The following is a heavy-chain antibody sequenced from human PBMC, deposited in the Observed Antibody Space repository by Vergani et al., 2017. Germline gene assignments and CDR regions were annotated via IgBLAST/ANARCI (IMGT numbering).Heavy chain of an antibody. V-gene: IGHV4-39*07. D-gene: IGHD3-22*01. J-gene: IGHJ3*02. CDR1: GGSISSSSYY. CDR2: NSYSGST. CDR3: ARVGYDSSGYYPPVGAFDI. Sequence: QVQLQESGPGLVKPSETLSLTCTVSGGSISSSSYYWGWIRQPPGKGLEWIGSNSYSGSTYYNPSLKSRVTISVDTSKNQFSLKLSSVTAADTAVYYCARVGYDSSGYYPPVGAFDIWGQGTMVTVSS.